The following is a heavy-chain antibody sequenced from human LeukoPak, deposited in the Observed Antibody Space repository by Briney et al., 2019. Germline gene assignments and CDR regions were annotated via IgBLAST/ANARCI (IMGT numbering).Heavy chain of an antibody. D-gene: IGHD6-19*01. CDR1: GGSINSYY. J-gene: IGHJ5*02. V-gene: IGHV4-59*01. CDR2: IYYSGYT. Sequence: SETLSLTCTVSGGSINSYYWSWIRQPPGKGLEWIGYIYYSGYTNYNPSLKGRVTISVDTSKNQFSLKLSSVTAADTAVYYCASSKTNGDSSGWYAWFDPWGQGTLVTVSS. CDR3: ASSKTNGDSSGWYAWFDP.